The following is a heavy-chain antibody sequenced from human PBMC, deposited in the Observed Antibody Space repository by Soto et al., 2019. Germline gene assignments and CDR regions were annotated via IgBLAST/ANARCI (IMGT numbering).Heavy chain of an antibody. CDR1: GGSISSSNW. CDR3: ARANHEDDDAFDI. J-gene: IGHJ3*02. Sequence: QVQLQESGPGLVKPSGTLSLTCAVSGGSISSSNWWSWVRQPPGKGLEWIGEIYHSGSTNYNPSLKIRASISVDKSKNHCSLRLSAVTAADTAVFYCARANHEDDDAFDIWGQGTMVTVSS. V-gene: IGHV4-4*02. CDR2: IYHSGST.